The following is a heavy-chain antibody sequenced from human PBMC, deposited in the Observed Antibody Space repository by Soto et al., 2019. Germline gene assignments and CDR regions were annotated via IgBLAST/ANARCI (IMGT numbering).Heavy chain of an antibody. Sequence: GGSLRLSCAASGFTFSSYGMHWVRQAPGKGLEWVAVISYDGSNKYYADSVKGRFTISRDNSKNTLYLQMNSLRAEDTAVYYCAKDDGVVARYSSSWYPRLVDYYYGMDVWGQGTTVTVSS. CDR2: ISYDGSNK. V-gene: IGHV3-30*18. D-gene: IGHD6-13*01. CDR3: AKDDGVVARYSSSWYPRLVDYYYGMDV. CDR1: GFTFSSYG. J-gene: IGHJ6*02.